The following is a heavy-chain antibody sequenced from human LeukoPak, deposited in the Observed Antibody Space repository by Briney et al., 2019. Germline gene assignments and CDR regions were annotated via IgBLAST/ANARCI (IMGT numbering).Heavy chain of an antibody. V-gene: IGHV3-33*01. CDR3: TYDSSGYLAFDY. CDR1: GFTFSSYG. Sequence: GGSLRLSCAASGFTFSSYGMHWVRQAPGKGLEWVAVIWYDGSNKYYADSVKGRFTISRDNSKNTLYLQMNGLRAEDTAVYYCTYDSSGYLAFDYWGQGTLVTVSS. D-gene: IGHD3-22*01. J-gene: IGHJ4*02. CDR2: IWYDGSNK.